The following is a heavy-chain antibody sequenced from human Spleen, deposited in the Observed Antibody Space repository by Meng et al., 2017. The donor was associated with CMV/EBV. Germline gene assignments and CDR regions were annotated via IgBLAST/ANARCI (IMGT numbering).Heavy chain of an antibody. Sequence: TFTSYYIHWVRQAPGQGLEWMAMMNPSDGSTSYAQKFQGRVAMTRDTSTSTVYMELSSLRSEDTAFYYCARDVEYTTSAGRYYFDYWGQGTLVTVSS. J-gene: IGHJ4*02. CDR1: TFTSYY. V-gene: IGHV1-46*01. D-gene: IGHD6-6*01. CDR3: ARDVEYTTSAGRYYFDY. CDR2: MNPSDGST.